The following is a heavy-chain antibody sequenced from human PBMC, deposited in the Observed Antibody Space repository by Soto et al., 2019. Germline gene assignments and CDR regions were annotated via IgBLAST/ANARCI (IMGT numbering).Heavy chain of an antibody. D-gene: IGHD1-7*01. Sequence: SETLSLTCTVSGGSISSGDYYWSWIRQPPGKGLEWIGYIYYSGSTYYNPSLKSRVTISVDTSKNQFSLKLSSVTAADTAVYYCARDRRITGTTYYYYGMDVWGQGTTVTVSS. CDR2: IYYSGST. CDR1: GGSISSGDYY. V-gene: IGHV4-30-4*01. J-gene: IGHJ6*02. CDR3: ARDRRITGTTYYYYGMDV.